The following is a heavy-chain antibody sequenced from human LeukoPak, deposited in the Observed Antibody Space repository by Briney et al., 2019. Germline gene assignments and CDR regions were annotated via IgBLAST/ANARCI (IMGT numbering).Heavy chain of an antibody. D-gene: IGHD1-26*01. J-gene: IGHJ4*02. CDR1: GYTFTGYY. V-gene: IGHV1-2*04. CDR2: INPNSGGT. CDR3: ARDLSGSYYGGYDY. Sequence: ASVKVSCKASGYTFTGYYMHWVRQAPGQGLEWMGWINPNSGGTNYAQKFQGWVTMTRDTSISTAYMELSRLRSDDTAVYYCARDLSGSYYGGYDYWGQGTLVTVSS.